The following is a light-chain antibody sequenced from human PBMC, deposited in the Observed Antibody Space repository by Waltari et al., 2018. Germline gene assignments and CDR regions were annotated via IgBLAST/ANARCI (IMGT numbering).Light chain of an antibody. V-gene: IGKV3-20*01. CDR3: HQYGNSART. J-gene: IGKJ1*01. CDR2: AAS. CDR1: QRVANSY. Sequence: VLTQSPGTLSLFPGERATLSCRASQRVANSYLAWYQQRPGQAPRLLIYAASSRATGIPDRFSGSVSGTDFTLTISRLEPEDSAVYYCHQYGNSARTFGQGTKVEIK.